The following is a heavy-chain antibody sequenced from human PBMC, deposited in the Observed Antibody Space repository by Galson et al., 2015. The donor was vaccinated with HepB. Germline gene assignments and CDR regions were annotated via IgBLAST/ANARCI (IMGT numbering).Heavy chain of an antibody. CDR1: GYTFTDYG. J-gene: IGHJ4*02. D-gene: IGHD6-6*01. CDR2: ISAYNGRT. CDR3: ARDRSSSSL. Sequence: SVKVSCKASGYTFTDYGVSWVRQAPGQGLEWMGWISAYNGRTNYAQRFQGRVTMTIDTSTNTVYMELTSLSSDDTALYYCARDRSSSSLWGQGTLVTVSS. V-gene: IGHV1-18*01.